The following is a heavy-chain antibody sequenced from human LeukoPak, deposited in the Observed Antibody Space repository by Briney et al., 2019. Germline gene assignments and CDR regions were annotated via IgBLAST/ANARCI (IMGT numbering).Heavy chain of an antibody. CDR1: GFTFNKFA. Sequence: GGSLRLSCEASGFTFNKFAMSWVRQAPGKGLEWVAVISYDGTNKYYADSVKGRFTISRDNSKNTLYLQMNSPRADDTAVYYCAKDGNYYGSRSYPPADYWGQGTLVTVSS. D-gene: IGHD3-10*01. CDR2: ISYDGTNK. CDR3: AKDGNYYGSRSYPPADY. J-gene: IGHJ4*02. V-gene: IGHV3-30*18.